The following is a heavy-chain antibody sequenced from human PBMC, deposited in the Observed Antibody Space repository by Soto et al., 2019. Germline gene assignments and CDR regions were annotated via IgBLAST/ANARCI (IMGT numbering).Heavy chain of an antibody. CDR2: INPNSGGT. Sequence: XSVKGSCNASGGTLISYAIIWVRQAPGQGLEWMGGINPNSGGTNYAQKFQGRVTMTRDTSISTAYMELSRLRSDDTAVYYCARSYSDSSGYTYNWFDPCGQGTLVTVSS. V-gene: IGHV1-2*02. J-gene: IGHJ5*02. D-gene: IGHD3-22*01. CDR3: ARSYSDSSGYTYNWFDP. CDR1: GGTLISYA.